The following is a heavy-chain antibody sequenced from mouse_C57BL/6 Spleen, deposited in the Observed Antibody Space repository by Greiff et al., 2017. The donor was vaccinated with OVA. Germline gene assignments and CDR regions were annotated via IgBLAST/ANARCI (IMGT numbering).Heavy chain of an antibody. Sequence: VQLQESGAELVRPGASVTLSCKASGYTFTDYEMHWVKQTPVHGLEWIGAIDPDTGGTAYNQKFKGKAILTADKSSSTAYRELRSLTSEDSAVYYCTRGWDVDYWGQGTTLTVSS. CDR2: IDPDTGGT. D-gene: IGHD4-1*01. CDR3: TRGWDVDY. V-gene: IGHV1-15*01. J-gene: IGHJ2*01. CDR1: GYTFTDYE.